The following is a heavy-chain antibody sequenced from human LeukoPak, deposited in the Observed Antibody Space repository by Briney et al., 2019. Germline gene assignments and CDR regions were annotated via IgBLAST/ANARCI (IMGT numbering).Heavy chain of an antibody. CDR2: ISSSSSTI. Sequence: GGSLRLSCAASGFTFSSYSMNWVRQAPGKGLEWVSYISSSSSTIYYADSVKGRFTISRDNAKNSLYLQMNSLRAEDTAVYYCARDHDSSSWYPFDYWGQGTLVTVSS. J-gene: IGHJ4*02. D-gene: IGHD6-13*01. V-gene: IGHV3-48*01. CDR1: GFTFSSYS. CDR3: ARDHDSSSWYPFDY.